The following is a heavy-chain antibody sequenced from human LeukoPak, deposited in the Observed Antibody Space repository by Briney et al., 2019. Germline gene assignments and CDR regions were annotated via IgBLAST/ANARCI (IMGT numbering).Heavy chain of an antibody. Sequence: PGGSLRLSCAASGFTFSNYGMHWVRQAPGKGLEWVAFIRYDGSNKYYADSVKGRFTISRDNSKNTLYLQMNSLRAEDTAVYYCASGVAVAGTRGPDYWGQGTLVTVSS. J-gene: IGHJ4*02. CDR2: IRYDGSNK. CDR1: GFTFSNYG. D-gene: IGHD6-19*01. V-gene: IGHV3-30*02. CDR3: ASGVAVAGTRGPDY.